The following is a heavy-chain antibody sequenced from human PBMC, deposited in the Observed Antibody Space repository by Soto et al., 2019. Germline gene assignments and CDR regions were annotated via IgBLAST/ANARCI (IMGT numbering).Heavy chain of an antibody. V-gene: IGHV4-34*01. CDR1: GGSFSGHY. CDR3: AGGITLILVVKGDAPDNYYFDS. Sequence: SETLSLTCAVYGGSFSGHYWSWIRQSPGKGLEWIGEINHSGSTNQNPSLKSRVTISVDTSKNQFSLKLKSVTAADTAVYYCAGGITLILVVKGDAPDNYYFDSWGQGPQVTAPS. J-gene: IGHJ4*02. CDR2: INHSGST. D-gene: IGHD3-22*01.